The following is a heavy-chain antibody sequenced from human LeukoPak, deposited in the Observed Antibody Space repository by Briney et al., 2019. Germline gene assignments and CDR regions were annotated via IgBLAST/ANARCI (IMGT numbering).Heavy chain of an antibody. V-gene: IGHV3-21*01. CDR2: ISSSSSYI. CDR3: AREIFGSGSYPDY. Sequence: GGSLRLPCAASRFTFSSYSMNWVRQAPGKGLDWVSSISSSSSYIYYADSVKGRFTISRDNAKNSLYLQMNSLRAEDTAVYYCAREIFGSGSYPDYWGQGTLVTVSS. CDR1: RFTFSSYS. D-gene: IGHD3-10*01. J-gene: IGHJ4*02.